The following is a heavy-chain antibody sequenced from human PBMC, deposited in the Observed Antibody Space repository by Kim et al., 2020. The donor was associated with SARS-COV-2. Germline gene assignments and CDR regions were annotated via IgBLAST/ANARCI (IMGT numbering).Heavy chain of an antibody. Sequence: ASVKVSCKASGYTFTSYAMHWVRQAPGQRLEWMGWINAGNGNTKYSQKFQGRVTITRDTSASTAYMELSSLRSEDTAVYYCARWGEYSSSWYKYYYDSSGWDYWGQGTLVTVSS. J-gene: IGHJ4*02. CDR2: INAGNGNT. CDR3: ARWGEYSSSWYKYYYDSSGWDY. V-gene: IGHV1-3*01. CDR1: GYTFTSYA. D-gene: IGHD3-22*01.